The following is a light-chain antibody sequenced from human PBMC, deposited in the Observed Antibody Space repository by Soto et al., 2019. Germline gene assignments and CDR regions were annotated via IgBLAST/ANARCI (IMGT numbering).Light chain of an antibody. CDR3: QQYSTSPPIT. CDR2: GAS. J-gene: IGKJ5*01. CDR1: QSVTNRY. Sequence: EMVLTQSPYTLSLSPGEGATLSCRASQSVTNRYLAWYQHKPGQAPRLLIYGASTRATGIPDRFSGSGFETDFSLTISRLEPEDFAVYFCQQYSTSPPITFGQGTRLEIK. V-gene: IGKV3-20*01.